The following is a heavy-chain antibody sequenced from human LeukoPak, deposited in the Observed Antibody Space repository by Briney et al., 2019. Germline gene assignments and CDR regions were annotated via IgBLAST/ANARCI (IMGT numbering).Heavy chain of an antibody. J-gene: IGHJ4*02. Sequence: TLSLTCTVSGGSINSGSYYWSWLRQPAGKGLEWIGRVYTSGNTNYNPSLQSRVTMSIDTSRNQFSLKLTAVTAADTGMYYCARAKVPSYYSSGSYPFDYWGQGTLVTVAS. CDR1: GGSINSGSYY. CDR2: VYTSGNT. CDR3: ARAKVPSYYSSGSYPFDY. D-gene: IGHD3-10*01. V-gene: IGHV4-61*02.